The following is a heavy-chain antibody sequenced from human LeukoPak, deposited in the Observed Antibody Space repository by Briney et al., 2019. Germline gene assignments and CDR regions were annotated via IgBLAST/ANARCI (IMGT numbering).Heavy chain of an antibody. CDR2: ISGSGGST. D-gene: IGHD6-6*01. J-gene: IGHJ4*02. CDR3: AKGSQSRSIAWVGY. CDR1: GFTFSSYA. Sequence: GSLRLSCAASGFTFSSYAMSWVRQAPGKGLEWVSAISGSGGSTYYADSVKGRFTISRDNSKNTLYLQMNSLRAEDTAVYYCAKGSQSRSIAWVGYWGQGTLVTVSS. V-gene: IGHV3-23*01.